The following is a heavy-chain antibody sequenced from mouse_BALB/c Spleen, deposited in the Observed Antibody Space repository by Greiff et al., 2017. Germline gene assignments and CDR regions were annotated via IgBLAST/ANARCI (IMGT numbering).Heavy chain of an antibody. Sequence: EVQRVESGGDLVRPGGSLKLSCEASGFTFSSYYMSWVRQTPEKRLELVAAINSNGGSTYYPDTVKGRFTISRDNAKNTLYLQMSSLKSEDTALYYCARGTGFAYWGQGTLVTVSA. CDR2: INSNGGST. CDR1: GFTFSSYY. D-gene: IGHD2-14*01. V-gene: IGHV5-6-2*01. CDR3: ARGTGFAY. J-gene: IGHJ3*01.